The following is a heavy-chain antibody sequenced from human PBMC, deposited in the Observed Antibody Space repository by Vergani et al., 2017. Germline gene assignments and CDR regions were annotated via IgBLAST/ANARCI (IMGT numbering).Heavy chain of an antibody. CDR2: INPNSGGT. Sequence: QVQLVQSGAEVKKPGASVKVSCKASGYTFTGYYMHWVRQAPGQGLEWMGWINPNSGGTNYAQKFQGRVTITADKSTSTAYMELRSLRSDDTAVYYCARDVGPVGATAFDIWGQGTMVTVSS. V-gene: IGHV1-2*02. CDR1: GYTFTGYY. CDR3: ARDVGPVGATAFDI. D-gene: IGHD1-26*01. J-gene: IGHJ3*02.